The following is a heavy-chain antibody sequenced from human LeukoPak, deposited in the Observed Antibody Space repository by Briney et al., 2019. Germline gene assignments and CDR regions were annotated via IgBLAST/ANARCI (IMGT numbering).Heavy chain of an antibody. J-gene: IGHJ4*02. Sequence: SVTVSCTASGYSFTSYDINWVRQAHGQGLEWMGWMNPNCGNTGYAQKFQGRVTITRITSISKAYMELSSLRSEDTAVYYCAVLYRGSYTHDYWGQGTLVTVSS. V-gene: IGHV1-8*03. CDR3: AVLYRGSYTHDY. D-gene: IGHD2-15*01. CDR1: GYSFTSYD. CDR2: MNPNCGNT.